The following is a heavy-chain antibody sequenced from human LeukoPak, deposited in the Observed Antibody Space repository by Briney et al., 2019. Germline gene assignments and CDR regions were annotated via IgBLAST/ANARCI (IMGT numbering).Heavy chain of an antibody. Sequence: ASVKVSCKASGYTFTGYYMHWVRQAPGQGLEWMGWINPNTGGTNYAQKFQGRVTMTRDTSISTAYMELSWLRFDDTAVYYCARGRTERIQLWLNYWGQGTLVTVSS. J-gene: IGHJ4*02. V-gene: IGHV1-2*02. CDR1: GYTFTGYY. CDR3: ARGRTERIQLWLNY. CDR2: INPNTGGT. D-gene: IGHD5-18*01.